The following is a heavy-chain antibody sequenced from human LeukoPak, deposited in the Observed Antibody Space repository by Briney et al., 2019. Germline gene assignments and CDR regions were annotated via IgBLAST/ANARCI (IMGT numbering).Heavy chain of an antibody. CDR2: INPNSGGT. V-gene: IGHV1-2*02. Sequence: EASVKVSCKASGYTFTGYYMHWVRQAPGQGLEWMGWINPNSGGTNYAQKFQGRVTMTRDTSISTAYMELSRLRSDDTAVYYCARVRTNYYYYGMDVWGQGTTVTVSS. CDR3: ARVRTNYYYYGMDV. J-gene: IGHJ6*02. CDR1: GYTFTGYY.